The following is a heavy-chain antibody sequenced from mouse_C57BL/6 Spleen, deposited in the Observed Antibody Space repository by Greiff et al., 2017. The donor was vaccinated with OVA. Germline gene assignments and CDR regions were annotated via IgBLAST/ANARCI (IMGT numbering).Heavy chain of an antibody. CDR1: GFSLTSYG. V-gene: IGHV2-2*01. Sequence: VQLQQSGPGLVQPSQSLSITCTVSGFSLTSYGVHWVRQSPGKGLEWLGVIWSGGSTDYNAAFISRLSISKDNSKSQVFFKMNSLHADDTAIYYCARKMALTGVFDYWGQGTTLTVSS. CDR3: ARKMALTGVFDY. J-gene: IGHJ2*01. CDR2: IWSGGST. D-gene: IGHD4-1*01.